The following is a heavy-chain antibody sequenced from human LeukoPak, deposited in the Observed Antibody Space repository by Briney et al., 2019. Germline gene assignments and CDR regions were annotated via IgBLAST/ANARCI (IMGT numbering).Heavy chain of an antibody. CDR1: GFTFSSYA. V-gene: IGHV4-39*07. CDR2: IYYSGST. CDR3: ARDMHYYGSGLDY. D-gene: IGHD3-10*01. Sequence: GSLRLSCAASGFTFSSYAMSWVRQAPGKGLEWIGSIYYSGSTYYNPSLKSRVTISVDTSKNQFSLKLSSVTAADTAVYYCARDMHYYGSGLDYWGQGTLVTVSS. J-gene: IGHJ4*02.